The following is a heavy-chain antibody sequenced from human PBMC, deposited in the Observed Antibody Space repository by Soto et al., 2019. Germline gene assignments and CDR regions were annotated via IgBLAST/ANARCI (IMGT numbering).Heavy chain of an antibody. CDR3: ARDTGWSYDY. CDR2: TRNKASSYTT. CDR1: GFTFSDYY. J-gene: IGHJ4*02. D-gene: IGHD1-26*01. V-gene: IGHV3-72*01. Sequence: EVQLVESGGGLVQPGGSLRLSCAASGFTFSDYYMDWVRQVPGKGLEWVGRTRNKASSYTTEYVPSVRGRFSISRDASKDSMYLQMNSLKTEDTAVYDCARDTGWSYDYWGQGALVTVSS.